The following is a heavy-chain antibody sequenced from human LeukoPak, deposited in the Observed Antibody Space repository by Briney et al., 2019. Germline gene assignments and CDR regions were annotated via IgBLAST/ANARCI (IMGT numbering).Heavy chain of an antibody. CDR3: ARDSSYSNYVDY. CDR1: GFTFSSNW. D-gene: IGHD4-11*01. J-gene: IGHJ4*02. CDR2: INTDGTRT. Sequence: PGGSLRLSCTTSGFTFSSNWMHWVRQAPGKGLVWVPHINTDGTRTTYAGSVKGRFTISRDNAKNTLYLQMNSLRAEDTAVYYCARDSSYSNYVDYWGQGTLVTVSS. V-gene: IGHV3-74*01.